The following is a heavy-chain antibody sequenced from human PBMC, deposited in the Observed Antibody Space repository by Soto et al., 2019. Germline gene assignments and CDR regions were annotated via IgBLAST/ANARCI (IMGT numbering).Heavy chain of an antibody. D-gene: IGHD2-21*01. CDR1: YV. CDR3: ARGLHADTRGDWGN. CDR2: IIPIFGTA. J-gene: IGHJ4*02. Sequence: YVISRRLMAPGQGLEWMGGIIPIFGTANYAQKFQVRVTMTADEYTSTAYMELSSLRSEDTAVYYSARGLHADTRGDWGNWAQGTLVTVPS. V-gene: IGHV1-69*01.